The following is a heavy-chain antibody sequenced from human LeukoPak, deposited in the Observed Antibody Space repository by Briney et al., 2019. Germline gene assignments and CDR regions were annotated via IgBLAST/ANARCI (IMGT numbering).Heavy chain of an antibody. CDR2: ISSSGRTI. V-gene: IGHV3-48*03. CDR3: ARERFGNDY. D-gene: IGHD3-10*01. Sequence: GGSLRLSCAVSGFTFSSYEMNWVRQAPGKGLEWVSYISSSGRTIYNADSVKGRFTISRDNAKNSLYLQMNSLRAEDTAVYYCARERFGNDYWGQGTLVTVSS. CDR1: GFTFSSYE. J-gene: IGHJ4*02.